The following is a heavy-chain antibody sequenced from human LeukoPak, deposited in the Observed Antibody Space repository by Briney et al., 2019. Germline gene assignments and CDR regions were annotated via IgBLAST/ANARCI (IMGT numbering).Heavy chain of an antibody. Sequence: PSETLSLTCTVSGASISSCGYYWSLIRQHPGKGLEWIGYIYHSGSTYYNPSLKSRVTISVDRSKNQFSLKLKSVTAADTAVYYCARDGHYYDSSGYYIHNAFDIWGQGTMVTVSS. V-gene: IGHV4-31*03. CDR2: IYHSGST. CDR3: ARDGHYYDSSGYYIHNAFDI. J-gene: IGHJ3*02. CDR1: GASISSCGYY. D-gene: IGHD3-22*01.